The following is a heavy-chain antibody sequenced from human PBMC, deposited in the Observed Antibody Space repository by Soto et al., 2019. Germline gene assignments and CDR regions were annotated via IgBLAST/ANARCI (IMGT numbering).Heavy chain of an antibody. J-gene: IGHJ4*02. D-gene: IGHD2-2*01. Sequence: VQLLESGGALVQPGGSLRLSCAASGFPFSTSGMLWVRQTPGEGLEWVSAIGPNPANTKYTDSVKGRFTISRDNSKNTVFLQMTTLRAEDTALYYCATARHCSSDACPAAEWGQGTLITVSS. CDR2: IGPNPANT. V-gene: IGHV3-23*01. CDR1: GFPFSTSG. CDR3: ATARHCSSDACPAAE.